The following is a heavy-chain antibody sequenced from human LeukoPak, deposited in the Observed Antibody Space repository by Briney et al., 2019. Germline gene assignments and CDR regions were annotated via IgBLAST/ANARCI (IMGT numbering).Heavy chain of an antibody. D-gene: IGHD3-10*01. Sequence: GGSLRLSCAASGFTFSSYATHWVRQAPGKGLEWVAVISYDGSNKYYADSVKGRFTISRDNSKNTLYLQMNSLRAEDTAVYYCAREKSGYYYGMDVWGQGTTVTVSS. CDR3: AREKSGYYYGMDV. CDR2: ISYDGSNK. V-gene: IGHV3-30-3*01. J-gene: IGHJ6*02. CDR1: GFTFSSYA.